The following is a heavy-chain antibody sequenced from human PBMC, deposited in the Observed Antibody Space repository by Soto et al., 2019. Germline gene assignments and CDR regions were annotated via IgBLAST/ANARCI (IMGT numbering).Heavy chain of an antibody. Sequence: SETPSLTFNVHGRPIPSGVYYWSWIRQPPGKGLEWIGYIYYSGSTYYNPSLKSRVTISVDTSKNQFSLKLSSVTAADTAVYYCAGVVAATYFDYWGQG. CDR3: AGVVAATYFDY. CDR1: GRPIPSGVYY. J-gene: IGHJ4*02. D-gene: IGHD2-15*01. CDR2: IYYSGST. V-gene: IGHV4-30-4*02.